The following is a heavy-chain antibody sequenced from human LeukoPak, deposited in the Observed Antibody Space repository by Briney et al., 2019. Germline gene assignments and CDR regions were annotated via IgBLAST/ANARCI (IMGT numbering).Heavy chain of an antibody. J-gene: IGHJ1*01. Sequence: ASVKVSCKASGYTFIDFVIHWVRQAPGQRLEWMGWIKAGDGYTKYSQKFQGRVTITRSTSATTAFMELGSLTSEDTAVYYCARTWSTVTGEYFQLWGQGTLVTVSS. V-gene: IGHV1-3*01. CDR2: IKAGDGYT. CDR3: ARTWSTVTGEYFQL. D-gene: IGHD4-17*01. CDR1: GYTFIDFV.